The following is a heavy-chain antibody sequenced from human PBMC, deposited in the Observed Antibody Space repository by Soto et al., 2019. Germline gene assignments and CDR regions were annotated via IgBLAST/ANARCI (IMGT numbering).Heavy chain of an antibody. D-gene: IGHD2-15*01. Sequence: QITLKESGPTLVKPTQPLTLTCTFSGFSLSTSGVGVGWIRQPPGKALERLALIYWDDDKRYSPSLKSRLTITKDTSKNQFVLTMTNMDPVDTATYYCAHSILGYCSGGSCYSNWFYPWGQGTLVTVSS. V-gene: IGHV2-5*02. CDR3: AHSILGYCSGGSCYSNWFYP. CDR1: GFSLSTSGVG. J-gene: IGHJ5*02. CDR2: IYWDDDK.